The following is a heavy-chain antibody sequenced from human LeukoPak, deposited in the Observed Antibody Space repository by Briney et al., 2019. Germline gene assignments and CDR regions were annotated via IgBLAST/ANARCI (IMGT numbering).Heavy chain of an antibody. Sequence: SQTLSLTCAISGDTVSSNTAAWNWIRQSPSRGLEWLGRTYYRSKWNTDYAASVQNRITINPDTSTNQFSLQLKSATPEDTAVYYCSRQRSTTTYYFGLDVWGQGTTVTVSS. CDR3: SRQRSTTTYYFGLDV. V-gene: IGHV6-1*01. CDR1: GDTVSSNTAA. D-gene: IGHD6-13*01. J-gene: IGHJ6*02. CDR2: TYYRSKWNT.